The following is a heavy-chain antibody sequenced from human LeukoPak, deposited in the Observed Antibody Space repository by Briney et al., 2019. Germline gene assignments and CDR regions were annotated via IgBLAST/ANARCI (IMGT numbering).Heavy chain of an antibody. CDR2: INHSGST. D-gene: IGHD2-8*02. CDR1: GGSFSGYY. J-gene: IGHJ4*02. CDR3: ARARPVKTRIVLVVYASFDY. V-gene: IGHV4-34*01. Sequence: SETLSLTCAVYGGSFSGYYWSWIRQPPGKGLGWIGEINHSGSTNYNPSLKSRVTISVDTSKNQFSLKLGSVTAADTAVYYCARARPVKTRIVLVVYASFDYWGQGTLVTVSS.